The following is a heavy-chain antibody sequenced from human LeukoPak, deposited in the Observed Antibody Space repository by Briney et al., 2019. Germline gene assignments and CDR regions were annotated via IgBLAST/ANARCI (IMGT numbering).Heavy chain of an antibody. CDR2: VHRSGAN. CDR1: GYSISRGYH. V-gene: IGHV4-38-2*02. CDR3: ARINFNPDY. J-gene: IGHJ4*02. Sequence: SDPLTLPCSVSGYSISRGYHLAWARQPPGNGLECIGSVHRSGANYYNPSLNSRLTKSADTSKNQFSLKMGSVTAADTAVYYCARINFNPDYWGQGTLVTVSS. D-gene: IGHD1-14*01.